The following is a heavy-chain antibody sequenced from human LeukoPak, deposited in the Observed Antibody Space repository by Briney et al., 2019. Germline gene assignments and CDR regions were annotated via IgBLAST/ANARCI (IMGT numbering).Heavy chain of an antibody. D-gene: IGHD2-8*01. CDR3: AREDTGVAFDI. CDR1: RFNFSSYE. CDR2: ISGSGIK. V-gene: IGHV3-48*03. Sequence: GGSLRLSCAASRFNFSSYEMNWVRQAPGKGLEWVSYISGSGIKHYADSVKGRFTISRDNAKNSLYLQMNSLRVEDTAVYYCAREDTGVAFDIWGQGTTVTV. J-gene: IGHJ3*02.